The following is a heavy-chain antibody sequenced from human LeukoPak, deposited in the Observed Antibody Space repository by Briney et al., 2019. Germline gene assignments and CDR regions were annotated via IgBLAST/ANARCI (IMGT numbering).Heavy chain of an antibody. D-gene: IGHD3-22*01. CDR2: INHSGST. J-gene: IGHJ4*02. V-gene: IGHV4-34*01. Sequence: SETLSLTCAVYGGSFSGYYWSWIRQPPGKGLEWIGEINHSGSTNYNPSLKSRVTISVDTSKNQFSLKLSSVTAADTAVYYCARGWADSSAYPPHFDYWGQGTLVTVSS. CDR1: GGSFSGYY. CDR3: ARGWADSSAYPPHFDY.